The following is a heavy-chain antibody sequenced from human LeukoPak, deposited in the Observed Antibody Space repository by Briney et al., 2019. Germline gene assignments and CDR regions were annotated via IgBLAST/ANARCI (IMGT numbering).Heavy chain of an antibody. CDR2: IIPIFGTA. V-gene: IGHV1-69*13. CDR1: GGTFSSYA. Sequence: GASVKVSCKASGGTFSSYAISWVRQAPGQGLEWMGGIIPIFGTANYAQKFQGRVTITADESTSTAYMELSSLRSEDTAVYYCATTAAAGTIGDYYYYMDVWGKGTTVTISS. D-gene: IGHD6-13*01. J-gene: IGHJ6*03. CDR3: ATTAAAGTIGDYYYYMDV.